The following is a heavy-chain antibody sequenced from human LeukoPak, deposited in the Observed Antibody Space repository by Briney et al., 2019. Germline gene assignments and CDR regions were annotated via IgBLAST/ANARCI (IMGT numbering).Heavy chain of an antibody. V-gene: IGHV3-7*01. CDR3: ARDKRIVVVPAAIPDNWFDP. D-gene: IGHD2-2*02. Sequence: GGSLRLSCAASGFTFSSYWMSWVRQAPGKGLEGVANIKQDGSEKYYVDSVKGRFTISRDNAKNSLYLQMSSLRAEDTAVYYCARDKRIVVVPAAIPDNWFDPWGQGTLVTVSS. CDR1: GFTFSSYW. CDR2: IKQDGSEK. J-gene: IGHJ5*02.